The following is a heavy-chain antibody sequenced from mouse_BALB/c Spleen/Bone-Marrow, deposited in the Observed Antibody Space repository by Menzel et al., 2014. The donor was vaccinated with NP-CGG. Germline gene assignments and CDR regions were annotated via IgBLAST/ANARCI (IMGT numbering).Heavy chain of an antibody. V-gene: IGHV1-15*01. CDR1: GYTFTDYK. CDR2: IDPETGGT. Sequence: VQLVESGAELVRPGTSVILSCKASGYTFTDYKMHWVKQTPVHGLEWIGLIDPETGGTAYNQRFKGKAIMTADKSSSTAYMDLRSLTSEDSAVYYCTIVAYWGQGTLVTVSA. CDR3: TIVAY. J-gene: IGHJ3*01.